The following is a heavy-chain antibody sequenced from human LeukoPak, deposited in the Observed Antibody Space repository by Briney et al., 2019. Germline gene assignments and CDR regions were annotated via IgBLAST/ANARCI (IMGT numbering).Heavy chain of an antibody. V-gene: IGHV4-4*07. CDR2: IYTSGST. J-gene: IGHJ4*02. Sequence: PSETLSLTCTVSGGSFTSYYWNWIRQPAGKGLEWIGRIYTSGSTNYNPSHKSRVTMSVDTSKNQFSLRLNSMTAADTAVYYCARAGDSTSPLDYWGQGTLVTVSS. CDR3: ARAGDSTSPLDY. D-gene: IGHD6-13*01. CDR1: GGSFTSYY.